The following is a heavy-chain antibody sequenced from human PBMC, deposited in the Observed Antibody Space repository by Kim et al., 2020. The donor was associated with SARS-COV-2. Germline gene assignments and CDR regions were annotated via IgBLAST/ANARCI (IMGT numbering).Heavy chain of an antibody. CDR2: INAQGGNT. V-gene: IGHV1-18*01. D-gene: IGHD2-2*01. Sequence: ASVKVSCKASDNTFAIYDVSWVRQAPGQGLEWMGRINAQGGNTYYAQNVQGRVTITKDTPTSTAFMELSSLRSDDRAVYFCLSGSYQTYWGQGTLGTVSS. CDR3: LSGSYQTY. CDR1: DNTFAIYD. J-gene: IGHJ4*02.